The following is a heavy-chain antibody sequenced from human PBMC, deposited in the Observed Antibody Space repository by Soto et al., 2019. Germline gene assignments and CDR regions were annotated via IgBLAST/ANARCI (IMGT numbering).Heavy chain of an antibody. CDR2: ISGSGGTT. CDR1: GFIFSSYA. V-gene: IGHV3-23*01. J-gene: IGHJ3*02. CDR3: AKSVIAIGLGAFDI. D-gene: IGHD2-21*01. Sequence: GGSLRLSCAASGFIFSSYAMSWVRQAPGKGLEWVSAISGSGGTTYYADSVKGRFTISRDNSKNRLYLQMNILRAEDTAVYYCAKSVIAIGLGAFDIWGQGTMVTVSS.